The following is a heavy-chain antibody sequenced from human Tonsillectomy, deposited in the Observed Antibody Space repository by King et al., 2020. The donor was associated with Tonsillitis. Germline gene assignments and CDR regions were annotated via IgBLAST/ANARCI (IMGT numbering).Heavy chain of an antibody. CDR2: VYYSGST. D-gene: IGHD6-13*01. J-gene: IGHJ4*02. Sequence: QLQESGPGLVKPSETLSLTCTVSGGSINSYYWSWIRQPPGEGLEWIGYVYYSGSTNYNPSLKSRVSISVDTAKNQFSLNLTSVTAADTAVYYWAWRGSGWSHFDYWGQGTLVTVSS. V-gene: IGHV4-59*01. CDR1: GGSINSYY. CDR3: AWRGSGWSHFDY.